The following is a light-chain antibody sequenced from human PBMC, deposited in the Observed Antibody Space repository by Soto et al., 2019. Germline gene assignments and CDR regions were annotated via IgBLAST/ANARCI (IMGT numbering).Light chain of an antibody. CDR3: QQSYWPPHT. J-gene: IGKJ4*01. CDR2: TAS. CDR1: QIINSH. Sequence: ASQIINSHIKWYQQKAGKAPNLLMDTASKLQSGVPSMSGGRCSGTYFTLTSSRLQAEYVVSYCRQQSYWPPHTFGGGTNVDIK. V-gene: IGKV1-39*01.